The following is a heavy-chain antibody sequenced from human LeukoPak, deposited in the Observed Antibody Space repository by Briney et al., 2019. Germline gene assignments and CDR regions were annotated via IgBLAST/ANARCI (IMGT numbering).Heavy chain of an antibody. D-gene: IGHD4-23*01. V-gene: IGHV3-48*03. J-gene: IGHJ4*02. CDR3: ARDLGFGGNSLSN. Sequence: GGSLRLSCAASGFSFSGYEMNWVRQAPGKGLEWVSYTSRSGDTTYYADSVKGRFTISRDNAKNSLYLQMNTLRAEDTALYYCARDLGFGGNSLSNWGQGTLVTVSS. CDR1: GFSFSGYE. CDR2: TSRSGDTT.